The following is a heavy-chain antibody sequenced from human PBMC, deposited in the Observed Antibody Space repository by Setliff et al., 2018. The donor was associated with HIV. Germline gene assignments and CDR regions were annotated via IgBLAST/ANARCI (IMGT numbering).Heavy chain of an antibody. CDR1: DSGTYY. D-gene: IGHD3-22*01. CDR3: ARHDSGGYYSLDY. CDR2: VSSRGDT. Sequence: SETLSLTCTVSDSGTYYWSWIRQPAGKGLEWIGRVSSRGDTNYNPSLKSRVTMSVDTSKNQFSLKLTSVTASDTAVYYCARHDSGGYYSLDYWGQGTLVTVSS. J-gene: IGHJ4*02. V-gene: IGHV4-4*07.